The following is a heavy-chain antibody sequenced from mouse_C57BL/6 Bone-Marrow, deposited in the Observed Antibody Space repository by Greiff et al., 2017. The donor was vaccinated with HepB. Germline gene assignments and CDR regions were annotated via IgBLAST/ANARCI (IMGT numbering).Heavy chain of an antibody. D-gene: IGHD2-3*01. CDR2: INPNNGGT. J-gene: IGHJ2*01. V-gene: IGHV1-26*01. CDR1: GYTFTDYY. CDR3: ARADGYCDY. Sequence: VQLQQSGPELVKPGASVKISCKASGYTFTDYYMNWVKQSHGKSLEWIGDINPNNGGTSYNQKFKGKATLAVDKSSSTAYMELLSLTSADSAVYYCARADGYCDYWGQGTTLTVSS.